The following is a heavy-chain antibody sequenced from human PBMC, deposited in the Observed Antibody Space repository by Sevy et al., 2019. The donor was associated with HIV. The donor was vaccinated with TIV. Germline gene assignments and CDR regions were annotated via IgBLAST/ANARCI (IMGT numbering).Heavy chain of an antibody. Sequence: GGSLRLSCAASGFTFSSYAMHWVRQAPGKGLEWVAVISYDGSNKYYADSVKGRFTISRDNSKNTLYLQMNSLRAEDTAVDYCASVLPGCASPFGCGWAFFKYFGWEYYGMDVWGQGTTVTVSS. V-gene: IGHV3-30*04. CDR2: ISYDGSNK. D-gene: IGHD3-16*01. J-gene: IGHJ6*02. CDR1: GFTFSSYA. CDR3: ASVLPGCASPFGCGWAFFKYFGWEYYGMDV.